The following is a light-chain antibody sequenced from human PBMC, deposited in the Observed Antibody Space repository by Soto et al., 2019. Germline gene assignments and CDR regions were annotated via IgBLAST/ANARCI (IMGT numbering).Light chain of an antibody. J-gene: IGLJ2*01. CDR2: RNN. V-gene: IGLV1-47*01. CDR1: SSNIGSNY. CDR3: AAWDDSLSGLQ. Sequence: QSVLTQPPSASGTPGQRVTISCSGSSSNIGSNYVYWYQQLPGTAPKLLIYRNNQRPSGVSARFSGSKSGTSASLAISGLRSEDEADYYCAAWDDSLSGLQFGGGTKLTVL.